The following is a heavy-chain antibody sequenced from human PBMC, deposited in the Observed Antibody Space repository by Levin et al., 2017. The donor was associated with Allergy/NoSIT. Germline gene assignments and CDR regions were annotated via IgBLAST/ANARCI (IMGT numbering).Heavy chain of an antibody. Sequence: TGESLKISCAASGFTFNNYGMHWVRQAPGKGLEWVTVISYDGSNRYYTDSVQGRFTISRDNSKNTVFLQMNSLRVEDTAVYYCAKSVAGTGIYGMDVWGQGTTVTVSS. CDR3: AKSVAGTGIYGMDV. J-gene: IGHJ6*02. CDR1: GFTFNNYG. V-gene: IGHV3-30*18. D-gene: IGHD6-19*01. CDR2: ISYDGSNR.